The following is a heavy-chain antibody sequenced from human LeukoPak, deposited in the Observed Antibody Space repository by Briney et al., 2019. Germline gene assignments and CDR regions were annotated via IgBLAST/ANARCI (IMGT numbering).Heavy chain of an antibody. CDR1: GYSISNGYY. CDR2: ISHRGST. Sequence: SETLSLTCTVSGYSISNGYYWGWIRQPPGKGLEWVGSISHRGSTYCNPSLRSRITISVDTSKNQFSLKLSSVTAADTAVYYCARRGLGYCSSTSCKQMGVFFFDYWGQGTLVTVSS. J-gene: IGHJ4*02. D-gene: IGHD2-2*01. V-gene: IGHV4-38-2*02. CDR3: ARRGLGYCSSTSCKQMGVFFFDY.